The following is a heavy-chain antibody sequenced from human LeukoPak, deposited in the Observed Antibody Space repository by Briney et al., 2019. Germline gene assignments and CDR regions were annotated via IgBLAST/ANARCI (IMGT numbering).Heavy chain of an antibody. CDR2: IYYSGST. Sequence: PSETLSLTCTVSGGSISNFYWSWIRQPPGKGLERIGYIYYSGSTDYNPSLKSRVTMSVDTSKNQFSLRLSSVTAADTAVYYCARDRPNSSSLDYWGQGTLVTVSS. D-gene: IGHD6-6*01. V-gene: IGHV4-59*01. J-gene: IGHJ4*02. CDR1: GGSISNFY. CDR3: ARDRPNSSSLDY.